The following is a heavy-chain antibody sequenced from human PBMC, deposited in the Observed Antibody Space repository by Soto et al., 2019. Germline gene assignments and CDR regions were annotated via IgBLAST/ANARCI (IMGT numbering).Heavy chain of an antibody. J-gene: IGHJ3*01. Sequence: EVQLVESGGGLVQPGRSLRLSCAGSGFTFDAYPMHWVRQAPGKGLEWVAGLAWDGGSIEYVDSVEGPFTISRDNGKNSLYLQMSSLRDEDTALYYCVRDDAVDLWGQGTQVTVSS. CDR1: GFTFDAYP. CDR3: VRDDAVDL. CDR2: LAWDGGSI. V-gene: IGHV3-9*01.